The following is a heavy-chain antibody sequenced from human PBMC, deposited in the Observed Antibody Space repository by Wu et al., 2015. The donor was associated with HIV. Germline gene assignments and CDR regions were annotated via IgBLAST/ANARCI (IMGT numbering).Heavy chain of an antibody. J-gene: IGHJ6*03. CDR1: GGTFSNYA. V-gene: IGHV1-69*12. CDR3: ARGGSGYDPHKSQYYYYYMDV. CDR2: IIPIFGTA. D-gene: IGHD5-12*01. Sequence: QVQLVQSGAEVKKPGSSVKVSCKASGGTFSNYAISWVRQAPGQGLEWMGGIIPIFGTANYAQKFQGRVTLTADESTSTAYMELSSLRSEDTAVYYCARGGSGYDPHKSQYYYYYMDVWGKGTTVTV.